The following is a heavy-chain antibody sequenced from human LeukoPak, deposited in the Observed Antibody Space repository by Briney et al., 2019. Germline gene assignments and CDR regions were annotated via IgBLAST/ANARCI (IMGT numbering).Heavy chain of an antibody. V-gene: IGHV5-51*01. CDR3: ARLGYGSGSYYSYNWFDP. CDR2: IYPGDSDT. Sequence: GESLKISCKGPGYSFTSYWIGWVRQMPGKGLEWMGIIYPGDSDTRYSPSFQGQVTISADKSISTAYLQWGSLKASDTARYYCARLGYGSGSYYSYNWFDPWGQGTLVTVSS. J-gene: IGHJ5*02. CDR1: GYSFTSYW. D-gene: IGHD3-10*01.